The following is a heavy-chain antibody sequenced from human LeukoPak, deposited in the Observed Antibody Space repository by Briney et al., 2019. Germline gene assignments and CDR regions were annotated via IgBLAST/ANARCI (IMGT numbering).Heavy chain of an antibody. V-gene: IGHV1-18*01. Sequence: ASVKVSCKASGYTFTNYGISWVRQAPGQGLEWMGWISAYNDNTNYAQKLQGRVTMTRDTSTSTVYMELSSLRSEDTAVYYCARDNSGGSTWWFDPWGQGTLVTVSS. CDR2: ISAYNDNT. CDR1: GYTFTNYG. J-gene: IGHJ5*02. CDR3: ARDNSGGSTWWFDP. D-gene: IGHD2-15*01.